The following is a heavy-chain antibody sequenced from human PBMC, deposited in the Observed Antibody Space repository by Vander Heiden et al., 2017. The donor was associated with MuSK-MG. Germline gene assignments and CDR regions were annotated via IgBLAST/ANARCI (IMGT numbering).Heavy chain of an antibody. J-gene: IGHJ4*02. Sequence: QVQLVQSGAEVKKPGASVTVSCKASGYTFTSYGIRWVRQAPGQGLEWMGWISAYNGNTNYAQKLQGRVTMTTDTSTSTAYMELRSLRSDDTAVYYCARDLPFGYYDSSGYYLDYFDYWGQGTLVTVSS. CDR2: ISAYNGNT. D-gene: IGHD3-22*01. V-gene: IGHV1-18*01. CDR3: ARDLPFGYYDSSGYYLDYFDY. CDR1: GYTFTSYG.